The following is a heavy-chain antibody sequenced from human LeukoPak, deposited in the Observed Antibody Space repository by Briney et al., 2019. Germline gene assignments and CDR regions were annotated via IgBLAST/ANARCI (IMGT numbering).Heavy chain of an antibody. CDR2: INPSGGST. V-gene: IGHV1-46*01. CDR3: ARDKSYCSGGSCYSRRYFDY. Sequence: ASVKVSCKASGYTFTSYYVHWVRQAPGQGLEWMGIINPSGGSTSYAQKFQGRVTMTRDTSTSTVYMELSSLRSEDTAVYYCARDKSYCSGGSCYSRRYFDYWGQGTPVTVSS. D-gene: IGHD2-15*01. J-gene: IGHJ4*02. CDR1: GYTFTSYY.